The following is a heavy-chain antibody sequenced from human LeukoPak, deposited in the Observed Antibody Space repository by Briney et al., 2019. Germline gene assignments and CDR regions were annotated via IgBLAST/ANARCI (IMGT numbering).Heavy chain of an antibody. CDR3: ARGARSAYYYFDY. D-gene: IGHD3-16*01. J-gene: IGHJ4*02. V-gene: IGHV4-31*03. CDR1: GGSISSSGYY. Sequence: PSQTLSLTCSVAGGSISSSGYYWTWIRQHPGKGLEWIGCIYHSGSTYYQSSLKSRVTISVDTSKSQFSLKVTSVTAADTAVYYCARGARSAYYYFDYWGQGTLVTVSS. CDR2: IYHSGST.